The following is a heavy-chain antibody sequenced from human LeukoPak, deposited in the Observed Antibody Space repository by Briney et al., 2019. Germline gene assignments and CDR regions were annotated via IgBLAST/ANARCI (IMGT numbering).Heavy chain of an antibody. CDR3: AREGDYGDYVLFY. CDR2: IIPILGIA. J-gene: IGHJ4*02. V-gene: IGHV1-69*04. Sequence: ASVKVSCKASGGTFSSYAISWVRQAPGQGLEWMGRIIPILGIANYAQKFQGRVTITADKSTSTAYMELSSLRSEDTAVYYWAREGDYGDYVLFYWGQGTLVTVSS. D-gene: IGHD4-17*01. CDR1: GGTFSSYA.